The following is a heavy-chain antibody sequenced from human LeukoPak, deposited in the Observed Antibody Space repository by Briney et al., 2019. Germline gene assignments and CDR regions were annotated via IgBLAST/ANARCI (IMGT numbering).Heavy chain of an antibody. J-gene: IGHJ4*02. CDR2: ISGSGGST. CDR1: GFTFSSYA. V-gene: IGHV3-23*01. Sequence: PGGSLRLSCAASGFTFSSYAMSWVGQAPGKGLEWVAAISGSGGSTYYADSVKGRFTISRDNSKNTLYLQMNSLRAEDTAVYYCAKGGSSKGGYFDYWGQGTLVTGSS. CDR3: AKGGSSKGGYFDY. D-gene: IGHD6-6*01.